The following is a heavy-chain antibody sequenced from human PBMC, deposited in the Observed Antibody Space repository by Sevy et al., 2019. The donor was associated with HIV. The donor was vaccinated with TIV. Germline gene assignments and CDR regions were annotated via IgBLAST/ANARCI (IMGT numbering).Heavy chain of an antibody. CDR3: ARDEGDYGDKSYYYGMDV. CDR1: GGSIISGDYY. D-gene: IGHD4-17*01. V-gene: IGHV4-30-4*01. CDR2: IHYTGST. Sequence: SETRSLTCSVSGGSIISGDYYLSWVRQPPGRGLEWIGYIHYTGSTDYNPSLESRVTISVDTSKNQFSLKLTSVTAADTAVYYCARDEGDYGDKSYYYGMDVWGRWTTVTVSS. J-gene: IGHJ6*02.